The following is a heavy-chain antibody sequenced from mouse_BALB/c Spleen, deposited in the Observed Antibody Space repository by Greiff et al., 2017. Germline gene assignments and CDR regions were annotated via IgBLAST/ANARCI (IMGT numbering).Heavy chain of an antibody. D-gene: IGHD1-1*01. J-gene: IGHJ1*01. CDR3: ARNRNYYGSSYEGYFDV. V-gene: IGHV2-2*02. CDR1: GFSLTSYG. Sequence: QVQLKESGPGLVQPSQSLSITCTVSGFSLTSYGVHWVRQSPGKGLEWLGVIWSGGSTDYNAAFISRLSISKDNSKSQVFFKMNSLQANDTAIYYCARNRNYYGSSYEGYFDVWGAGTTVTVSS. CDR2: IWSGGST.